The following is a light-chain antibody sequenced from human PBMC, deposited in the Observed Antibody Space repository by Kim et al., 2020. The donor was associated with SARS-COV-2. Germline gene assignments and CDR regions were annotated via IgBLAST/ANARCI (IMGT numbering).Light chain of an antibody. CDR3: GTWDTSLSVVV. CDR1: SSNIGNNY. Sequence: QSVLTQPPSVSAAPGQKVTISCSGSSSNIGNNYVSWYQHLPGTAPKLLIYDNNKRPSGIPDRFSGSTSGTSATLGITGLQTGDEADYYCGTWDTSLSVVVFGGGTQLTV. J-gene: IGLJ2*01. CDR2: DNN. V-gene: IGLV1-51*01.